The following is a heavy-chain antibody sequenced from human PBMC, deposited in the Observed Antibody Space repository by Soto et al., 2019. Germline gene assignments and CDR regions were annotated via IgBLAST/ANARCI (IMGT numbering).Heavy chain of an antibody. D-gene: IGHD2-15*01. Sequence: SVKVSCKASGGTFSSYAISWVRQAPGQGLEWMGGIIPIFGTANYAQKFQGRVTITADESTSTAYMELSSLRSEDTAVYYCARQLNGGYCSGGSCESGATKYNWFDPWGQGTLVTVSS. V-gene: IGHV1-69*13. CDR3: ARQLNGGYCSGGSCESGATKYNWFDP. CDR2: IIPIFGTA. J-gene: IGHJ5*02. CDR1: GGTFSSYA.